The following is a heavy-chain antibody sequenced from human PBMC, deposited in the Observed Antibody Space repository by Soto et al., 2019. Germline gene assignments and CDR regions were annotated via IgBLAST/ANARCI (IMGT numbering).Heavy chain of an antibody. CDR2: IYPGDSDT. D-gene: IGHD2-15*01. CDR1: GYSSTSYW. V-gene: IGHV5-51*01. Sequence: GESLKISCKGSGYSSTSYWSGWVRQMPGKGLEWMGIIYPGDSDTRYSPSFQGQVTISADKSISTAYLQWSSLKASDTAMYYCATHCSGGSCSSSRPYYYGLDVWRQGTTVTVSS. J-gene: IGHJ6*01. CDR3: ATHCSGGSCSSSRPYYYGLDV.